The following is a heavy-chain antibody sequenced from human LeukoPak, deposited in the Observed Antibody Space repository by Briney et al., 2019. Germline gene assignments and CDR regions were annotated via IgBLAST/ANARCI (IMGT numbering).Heavy chain of an antibody. Sequence: PSETLSLTCTVSGGSISSYYWSWIRQPPGKGLEWIGYIYYSGSTNYNPSLKSRVTISVDTSENQFSLKLSSVTAADTAVYYCATAGRALCSGGSCPFDYWGQGTLVTVSS. D-gene: IGHD2-15*01. J-gene: IGHJ4*02. CDR3: ATAGRALCSGGSCPFDY. V-gene: IGHV4-59*08. CDR2: IYYSGST. CDR1: GGSISSYY.